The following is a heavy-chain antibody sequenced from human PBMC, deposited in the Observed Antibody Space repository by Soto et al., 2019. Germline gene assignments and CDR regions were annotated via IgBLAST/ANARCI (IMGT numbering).Heavy chain of an antibody. Sequence: QVQLVQSGAEVKKPGSSVKVSCKASGGTFSSYPLNWVRQAPGQGLEWMGGIIPIFRTPHYAQKFQGRLTITADESTRTAYMELSSLRSGDTAVYYCASAMFRGLHTLDYWGQGTLVTVSS. J-gene: IGHJ4*02. CDR3: ASAMFRGLHTLDY. CDR1: GGTFSSYP. V-gene: IGHV1-69*01. D-gene: IGHD3-10*01. CDR2: IIPIFRTP.